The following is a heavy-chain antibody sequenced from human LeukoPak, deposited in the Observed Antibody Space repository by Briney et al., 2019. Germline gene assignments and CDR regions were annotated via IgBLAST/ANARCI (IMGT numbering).Heavy chain of an antibody. Sequence: SVTVSCKASGGTFSSYAISWVRQAPGQGLEWMGGIVPIFGTANYAQKFQGRVTITADESTSTAYMELSSLRSEDTAVYYCARAFTRVTMIVVVPDAFDIWGQGTMVTVSS. CDR1: GGTFSSYA. D-gene: IGHD3-22*01. CDR2: IVPIFGTA. CDR3: ARAFTRVTMIVVVPDAFDI. V-gene: IGHV1-69*13. J-gene: IGHJ3*02.